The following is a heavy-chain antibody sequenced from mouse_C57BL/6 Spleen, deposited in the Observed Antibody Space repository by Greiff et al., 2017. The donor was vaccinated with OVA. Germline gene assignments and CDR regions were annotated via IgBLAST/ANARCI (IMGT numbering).Heavy chain of an antibody. V-gene: IGHV1-82*01. CDR2: IYPGDGDT. J-gene: IGHJ2*01. CDR3: ARWGGSSCFGC. Sequence: QVQLKESGPELVKPGASVKISCKASGYAFSSSWMNWVKQRPGKGLEWIGRIYPGDGDTNYNGKFKGKATLTADKSSSTAYMQLSSLTSEDSAVYFCARWGGSSCFGCWGQGTTLTVSS. D-gene: IGHD1-1*01. CDR1: GYAFSSSW.